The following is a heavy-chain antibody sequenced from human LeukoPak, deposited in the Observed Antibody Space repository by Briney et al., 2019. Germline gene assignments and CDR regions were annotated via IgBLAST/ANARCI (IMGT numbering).Heavy chain of an antibody. CDR1: GFTFSSYA. CDR3: AKVSMTPRYYYYGMDV. V-gene: IGHV3-23*01. Sequence: PGGSLRLSCAASGFTFSSYAMSWVRQAPGKGLEWVSAISGSGGSTYYADSVKGRFTISRDNSKNTLYLQMNSLRAEDTAVYYCAKVSMTPRYYYYGMDVWGQGTTVTVS. J-gene: IGHJ6*02. CDR2: ISGSGGST. D-gene: IGHD2-21*01.